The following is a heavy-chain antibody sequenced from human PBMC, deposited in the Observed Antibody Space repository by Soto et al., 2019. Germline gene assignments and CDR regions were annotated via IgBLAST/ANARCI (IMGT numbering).Heavy chain of an antibody. CDR3: ARGSSVVVVPAASSYGMDV. CDR2: IIPIFGTA. Sequence: ASVKVSCKASGGTFSSYAISWVRQAPGQGLEWMGGIIPIFGTANYAQKFQGRVTITADKSTSTAYMELSSLRSEDTAVYYCARGSSVVVVPAASSYGMDVWGQGTTVTVSS. D-gene: IGHD2-2*01. CDR1: GGTFSSYA. V-gene: IGHV1-69*06. J-gene: IGHJ6*02.